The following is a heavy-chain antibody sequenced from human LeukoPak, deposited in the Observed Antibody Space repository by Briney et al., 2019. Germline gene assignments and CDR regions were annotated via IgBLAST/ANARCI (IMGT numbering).Heavy chain of an antibody. CDR2: IYHSGST. Sequence: SETLSLTCTVSGYSISSGYYWGWIRQPPGKGLEWIGSIYHSGSTYYNPSLKSRVTISVDTSKNQFSLKLSSVTAADTAVYYCARGRRGGFYYYYYMDVWGKGTTVTVSS. D-gene: IGHD3-16*01. J-gene: IGHJ6*03. CDR1: GYSISSGYY. V-gene: IGHV4-38-2*02. CDR3: ARGRRGGFYYYYYMDV.